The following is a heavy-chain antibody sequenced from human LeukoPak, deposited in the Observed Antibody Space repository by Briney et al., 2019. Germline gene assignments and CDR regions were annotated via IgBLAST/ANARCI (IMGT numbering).Heavy chain of an antibody. J-gene: IGHJ6*02. CDR1: GGSISSYY. Sequence: SETLSLACTVSGGSISSYYWTWIRQPPGKGLEWIGYIYYSGSTDYNPSLESRVTISVDTSKNQFSLKLSSVTAADTAVYFCARRLLNYGMDVWGQGTTVTVSS. CDR3: ARRLLNYGMDV. V-gene: IGHV4-59*08. CDR2: IYYSGST.